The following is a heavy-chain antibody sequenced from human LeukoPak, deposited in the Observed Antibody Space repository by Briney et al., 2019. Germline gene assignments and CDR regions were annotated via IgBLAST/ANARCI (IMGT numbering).Heavy chain of an antibody. Sequence: SETLSLTCAVYGGSLSGYYWSWIRQPPGKGLEWIGEINHSGSTNYNPSLKSRDTISVDTSKNQFSLKLSSVTAADTAVYYCASDIVGATSPYYFDYWGQGTLVTVSS. D-gene: IGHD1-26*01. CDR2: INHSGST. CDR3: ASDIVGATSPYYFDY. J-gene: IGHJ4*02. V-gene: IGHV4-34*01. CDR1: GGSLSGYY.